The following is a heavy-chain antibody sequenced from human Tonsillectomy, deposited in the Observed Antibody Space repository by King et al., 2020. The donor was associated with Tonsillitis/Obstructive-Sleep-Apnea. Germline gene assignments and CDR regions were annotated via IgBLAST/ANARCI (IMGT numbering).Heavy chain of an antibody. CDR1: GFTFDDYA. Sequence: QLVQSGGGLVQPGRSLRLSCAASGFTFDDYAMHWVRQAPGKGLEWVSGISWNSGSILYADSVRGRFTISRDNAKNSLYLQMNSLRAEDTALYYCAKGGGAHTYYYMDVWGKGTTVTVSS. CDR3: AKGGGAHTYYYMDV. V-gene: IGHV3-9*01. CDR2: ISWNSGSI. J-gene: IGHJ6*03. D-gene: IGHD3-16*01.